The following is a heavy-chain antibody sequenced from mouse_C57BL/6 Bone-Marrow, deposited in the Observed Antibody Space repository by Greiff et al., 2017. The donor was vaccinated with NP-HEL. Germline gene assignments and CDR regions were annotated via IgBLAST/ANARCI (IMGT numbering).Heavy chain of an antibody. J-gene: IGHJ4*01. CDR2: ISGGGGNT. D-gene: IGHD2-2*01. CDR3: ARGYGGAMDY. CDR1: GFTFSSYT. Sequence: EVHLVESGGGLVKPGGSLKLSCAASGFTFSSYTMSWVRQTPEKRLEWVATISGGGGNTYYPDSVKGRFTISRDNAKNTLYLQMSSLRSEDTALYYCARGYGGAMDYWGQGTSVTVSS. V-gene: IGHV5-9*01.